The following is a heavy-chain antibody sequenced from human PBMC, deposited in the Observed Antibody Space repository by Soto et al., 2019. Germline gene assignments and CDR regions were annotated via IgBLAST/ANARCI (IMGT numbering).Heavy chain of an antibody. CDR1: GFTFSSYG. V-gene: IGHV3-33*01. J-gene: IGHJ6*02. CDR2: IWYDGSNK. CDR3: ARPQSPGYYSYYGMDG. Sequence: QVQLVESGGGVVQPGRSLRLSCAASGFTFSSYGMHWVRQAPGKGLEWVAVIWYDGSNKYYADSVKGRFTISRDNSKNPLYLKMNSLRAEDTAVYYCARPQSPGYYSYYGMDGWGQGTTVTVSS.